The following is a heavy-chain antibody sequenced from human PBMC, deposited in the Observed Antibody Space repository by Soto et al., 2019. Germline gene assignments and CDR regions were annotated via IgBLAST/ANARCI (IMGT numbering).Heavy chain of an antibody. Sequence: GSLRLSCEGSVLIVSIFEMNWVRQAPGKGLEWISYISTTGNIIEYADSVKGRFTISRDNAKNSVYLEMKSLRVDDTAVYYCARESPTLTVAESYWGRGSLVTVSS. CDR2: ISTTGNII. D-gene: IGHD6-19*01. CDR3: ARESPTLTVAESY. V-gene: IGHV3-48*03. CDR1: VLIVSIFE. J-gene: IGHJ4*02.